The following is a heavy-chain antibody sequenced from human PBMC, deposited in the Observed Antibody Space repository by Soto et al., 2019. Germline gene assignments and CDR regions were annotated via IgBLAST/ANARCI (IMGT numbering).Heavy chain of an antibody. CDR2: ISAYNGNT. CDR1: GYTFSSHG. D-gene: IGHD1-26*01. CDR3: AVEGEWVPETGLHLTGDS. Sequence: QVQLVQSGTEVKKPGASVKVSCKASGYTFSSHGINWVRQAPGQGLEWMAWISAYNGNTNYAQRLQGRVTMTIDTATNTADMEMRSLRSDDTAVYYCAVEGEWVPETGLHLTGDSWGQGTLVIVSS. J-gene: IGHJ4*02. V-gene: IGHV1-18*01.